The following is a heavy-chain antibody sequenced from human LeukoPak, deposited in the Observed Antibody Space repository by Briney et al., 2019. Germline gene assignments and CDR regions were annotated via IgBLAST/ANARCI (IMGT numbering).Heavy chain of an antibody. CDR2: IYYSGST. CDR1: GGSISSYH. Sequence: SETLSLTCTVSGGSISSYHWSWIRQPPGKGLEWIGYIYYSGSTNYNPSLKSRVTISVDTSKNQFSLKLSSVTAADTAVYYCARYPALRLYAFDIWGQGTMVTVSS. V-gene: IGHV4-59*01. J-gene: IGHJ3*02. CDR3: ARYPALRLYAFDI.